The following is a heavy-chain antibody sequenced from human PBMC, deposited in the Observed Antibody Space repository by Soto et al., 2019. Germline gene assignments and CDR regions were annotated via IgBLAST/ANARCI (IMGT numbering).Heavy chain of an antibody. V-gene: IGHV1-18*01. J-gene: IGHJ4*02. CDR3: ARAPSPTQLVKSPFDY. CDR2: ISAYNGNT. Sequence: ASVKVSCKASGYTFTSYGISWVRQAPGQGLEWMGWISAYNGNTNYAQKLQGRVTMTTDTSTSTAYMELRGLRSDDTAVYYCARAPSPTQLVKSPFDYWGQGTLVTVSS. CDR1: GYTFTSYG. D-gene: IGHD6-6*01.